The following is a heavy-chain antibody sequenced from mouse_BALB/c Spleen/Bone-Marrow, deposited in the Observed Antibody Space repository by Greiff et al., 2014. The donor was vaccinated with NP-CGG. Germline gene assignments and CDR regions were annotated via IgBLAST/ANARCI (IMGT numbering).Heavy chain of an antibody. V-gene: IGHV1S81*02. CDR3: PRSGPGFAY. CDR2: INPSSGGT. J-gene: IGHJ3*01. Sequence: QVHVKQSGAELVKPGASVKLSCKASGYTFTSYYMYWVKQRPGQGLEWIGEINPSSGGTNFNEKVKSKATLTVDKSSSTAYMQLSSLTSEDSAVYYCPRSGPGFAYWGQGTLVTVSA. CDR1: GYTFTSYY.